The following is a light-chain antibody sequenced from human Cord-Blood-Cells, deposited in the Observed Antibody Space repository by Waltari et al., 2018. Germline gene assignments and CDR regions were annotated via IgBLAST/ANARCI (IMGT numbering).Light chain of an antibody. CDR2: YAS. CDR1: QSIGSS. J-gene: IGKJ3*01. V-gene: IGKV6D-21*02. Sequence: EIVLTQSPDFQSVTQKEKVTITCRVSQSIGSSLHWYQQKPDQTPKHLIKYASQSIAVVPSMISCSRSLTDFTLTINSLEAEDAAAYYCHQSSSIPFTFGPGTKVDIK. CDR3: HQSSSIPFT.